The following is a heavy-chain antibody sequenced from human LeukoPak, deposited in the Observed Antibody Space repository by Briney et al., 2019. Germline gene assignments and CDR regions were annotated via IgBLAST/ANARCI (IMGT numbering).Heavy chain of an antibody. V-gene: IGHV3-48*01. D-gene: IGHD6-6*01. CDR2: ISSSSNTI. CDR3: ARGYSSSPFDY. Sequence: GGSLRLSCAASVFTFSTYNMNWVRHAPGKGLEWVSYISSSSNTIYYADSVKGRFTISRDNAKNSLYLQMNSLRAEDTAVYYCARGYSSSPFDYWGQGTLVTVSS. CDR1: VFTFSTYN. J-gene: IGHJ4*02.